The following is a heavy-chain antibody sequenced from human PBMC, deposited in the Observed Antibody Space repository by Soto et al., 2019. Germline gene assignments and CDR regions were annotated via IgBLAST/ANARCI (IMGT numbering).Heavy chain of an antibody. CDR1: GFSLSTSGVG. Sequence: SGPTLVNPRQTLTLTCTFSGFSLSTSGVGVGWIRQPPGKALEWLALIYWDDDKRYSPSLKSRLTITKDTSKNQVVLTMTNMDPVDTATYYCAHRRPPPDCSGVSRPSPRYTDFCGKGTTRTLSS. J-gene: IGHJ6*03. CDR3: AHRRPPPDCSGVSRPSPRYTDF. V-gene: IGHV2-5*02. D-gene: IGHD2-15*01. CDR2: IYWDDDK.